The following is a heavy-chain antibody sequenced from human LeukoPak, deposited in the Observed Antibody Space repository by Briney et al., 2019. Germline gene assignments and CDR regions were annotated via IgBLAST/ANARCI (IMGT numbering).Heavy chain of an antibody. V-gene: IGHV1-8*01. CDR2: MNPNSGNT. D-gene: IGHD6-19*01. J-gene: IGHJ6*02. Sequence: ASVKVSCKASGYTFTSYDINWVRQATGQGLEWMGWMNPNSGNTGYAQKFQGRVTMTRNTSISTAYMELSSLRSEDTAVYYCARAKAGSGWLYYYYYYGMDVWGQGTTVTVSS. CDR1: GYTFTSYD. CDR3: ARAKAGSGWLYYYYYYGMDV.